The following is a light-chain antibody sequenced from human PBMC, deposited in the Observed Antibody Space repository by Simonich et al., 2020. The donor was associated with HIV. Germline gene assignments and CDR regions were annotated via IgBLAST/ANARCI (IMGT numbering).Light chain of an antibody. CDR2: GAS. V-gene: IGKV3-15*01. CDR1: QSVSSN. Sequence: EIVMTQSPATLSVSPGERATLSCRASQSVSSNLAWYQQKPGQAPRLLIYGASTRATGIPARFSGSWSGTDFTLTISSLQAEDVAVYYCQQYYSAPRTFGQGTKVEIK. CDR3: QQYYSAPRT. J-gene: IGKJ1*01.